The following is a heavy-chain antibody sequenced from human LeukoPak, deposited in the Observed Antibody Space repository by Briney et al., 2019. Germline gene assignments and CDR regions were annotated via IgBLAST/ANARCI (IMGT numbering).Heavy chain of an antibody. CDR1: GFTFSSYS. Sequence: GGSLRLSCAASGFTFSSYSMNWVRQAPGKGLEWVSSISSSSSYIYYADSVKGRFTISRDNAKNSLYLQTNSLRAEDTAVYYCAVGTYSTVDYWGQGTLVTVSS. CDR2: ISSSSSYI. V-gene: IGHV3-21*01. D-gene: IGHD6-13*01. J-gene: IGHJ4*02. CDR3: AVGTYSTVDY.